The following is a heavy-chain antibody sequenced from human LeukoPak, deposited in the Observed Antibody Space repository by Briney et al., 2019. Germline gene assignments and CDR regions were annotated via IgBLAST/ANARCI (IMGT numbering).Heavy chain of an antibody. CDR1: GFTFSSYS. V-gene: IGHV3-21*06. J-gene: IGHJ2*01. CDR2: ISSSRSYI. CDR3: ARVGGSGYFDL. Sequence: GGSLRLSCAASGFTFSSYSMNWVRQAPGKGLEWVSYISSSRSYIYYADSVKGRFTISRDNAKNSLYLQMNSLRAEDTAVYYCARVGGSGYFDLWGRGTLVTVSS. D-gene: IGHD2-15*01.